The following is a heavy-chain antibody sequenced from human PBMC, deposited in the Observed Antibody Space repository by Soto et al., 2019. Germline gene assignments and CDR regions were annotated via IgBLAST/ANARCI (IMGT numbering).Heavy chain of an antibody. V-gene: IGHV4-39*01. CDR1: GESISSSSYY. D-gene: IGHD2-2*01. CDR2: IYSSGNT. CDR3: VPRGPNFYYYGVDV. J-gene: IGHJ6*02. Sequence: QLQLQESGPGLVKPSETVSVTCAVSGESISSSSYYWGWIRLPPGKGLEWIGSIYSSGNTYYNPSLKSRVTISVDTSRNQFSLKLTSVTAADTAVYYCVPRGPNFYYYGVDVWGQGTTVTVSS.